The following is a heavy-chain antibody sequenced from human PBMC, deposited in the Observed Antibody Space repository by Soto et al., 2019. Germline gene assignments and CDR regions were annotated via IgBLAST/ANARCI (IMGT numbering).Heavy chain of an antibody. CDR2: IYYSGST. Sequence: PSETLSLTCAVYGGSLSGYYWSWIRQPPGKGLEWIGYIYYSGSTNYNPPLKSRVTISVDTSKNQFSLKLSSVTAADTAVYYCARLRYFDPSANFDYWGQGTLVTVSS. J-gene: IGHJ4*02. CDR1: GGSLSGYY. D-gene: IGHD3-9*01. V-gene: IGHV4-59*01. CDR3: ARLRYFDPSANFDY.